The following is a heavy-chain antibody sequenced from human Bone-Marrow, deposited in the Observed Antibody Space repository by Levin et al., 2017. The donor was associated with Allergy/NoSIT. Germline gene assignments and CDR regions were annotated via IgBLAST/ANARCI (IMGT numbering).Heavy chain of an antibody. CDR1: GFTFSDAW. D-gene: IGHD6-19*01. CDR2: IKRKSEGGTT. V-gene: IGHV3-15*01. CDR3: VTADLAVAGPYFHMDV. J-gene: IGHJ6*02. Sequence: GGSLRLSCAGSGFTFSDAWMNWVRQAPGKGLEWVGRIKRKSEGGTTDYAAPVKGRFTVSRDDSKETLYLQMTSLKTEDTAVYYCVTADLAVAGPYFHMDVWGQGTPVTVSS.